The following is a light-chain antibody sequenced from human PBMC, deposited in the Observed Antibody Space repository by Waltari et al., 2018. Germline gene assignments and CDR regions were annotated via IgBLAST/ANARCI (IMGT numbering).Light chain of an antibody. CDR3: SSQTLDGLIL. J-gene: IGLJ2*01. Sequence: QSALTQPASVSGSPGQSITISCSGIGSAAGRSASDSSHQHHPDKAPQLIIYDVTNRPSGVSDRFSASKSANTASLTISRLQPEDEGDYFCSSQTLDGLILFGGGTRLTVL. CDR2: DVT. V-gene: IGLV2-14*03. CDR1: GSAAGRSAS.